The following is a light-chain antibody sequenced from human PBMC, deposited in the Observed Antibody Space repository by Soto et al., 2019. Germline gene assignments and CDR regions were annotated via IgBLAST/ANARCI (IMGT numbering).Light chain of an antibody. Sequence: TQSPATLSLSPGERATLSCRASQSIHTSLAWYQQKPGQAPRLRIYGASTRATGISARFSGSGSGTEFTLTISSLQSEDFAVYYCQQYNNWPITFGQATRPHIK. CDR2: GAS. J-gene: IGKJ5*01. CDR3: QQYNNWPIT. V-gene: IGKV3-15*01. CDR1: QSIHTS.